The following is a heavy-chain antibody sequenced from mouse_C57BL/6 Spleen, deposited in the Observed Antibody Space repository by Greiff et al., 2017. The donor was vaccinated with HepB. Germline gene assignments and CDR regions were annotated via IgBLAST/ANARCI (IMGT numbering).Heavy chain of an antibody. V-gene: IGHV1-39*01. Sequence: EVKLMESGPELVKPGASVKISCKASGYSFTDYNMNWVKQSNGKSLEWIGVINPNYGTTSYNQKFKGKATLTVDQSSSTAYMQLNSLTSEDSAVYYCARKIYYDYEDYAMDYWGQGTSVTVSS. CDR1: GYSFTDYN. D-gene: IGHD2-4*01. CDR2: INPNYGTT. CDR3: ARKIYYDYEDYAMDY. J-gene: IGHJ4*01.